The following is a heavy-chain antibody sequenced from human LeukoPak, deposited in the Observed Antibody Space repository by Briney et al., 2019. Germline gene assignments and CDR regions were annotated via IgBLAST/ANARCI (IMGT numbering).Heavy chain of an antibody. D-gene: IGHD3-9*01. CDR3: AKAESPDILSGYYRSYFDH. CDR1: GFTSSSSA. Sequence: GRSLRLSCAASGFTSSSSAMHWVRQAPGKGLEWVAVISYGGTTKIYAESVKGRFTISRDNSKDTLYLQMNSLTTEDTAVYYCAKAESPDILSGYYRSYFDHWGQGTLVTVSS. V-gene: IGHV3-30*04. CDR2: ISYGGTTK. J-gene: IGHJ4*02.